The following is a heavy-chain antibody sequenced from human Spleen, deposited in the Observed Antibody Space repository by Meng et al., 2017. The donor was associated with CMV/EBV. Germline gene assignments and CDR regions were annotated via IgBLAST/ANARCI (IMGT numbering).Heavy chain of an antibody. J-gene: IGHJ6*02. Sequence: GGSLRLSCAASGFTFSSYWMSWVRQAPGKGLEWVANIKQDGSENYYVDSVKGRFTISRDNAKNSLYLQMNSLRAEDTAVYYCARDEAVGSSSFYYYYGMDVWGQGTTVTVSS. CDR3: ARDEAVGSSSFYYYYGMDV. D-gene: IGHD6-13*01. CDR2: IKQDGSEN. V-gene: IGHV3-7*01. CDR1: GFTFSSYW.